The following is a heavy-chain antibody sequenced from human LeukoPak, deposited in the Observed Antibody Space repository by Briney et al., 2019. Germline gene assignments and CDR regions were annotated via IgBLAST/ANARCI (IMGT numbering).Heavy chain of an antibody. V-gene: IGHV1-46*01. Sequence: SVTSSSKASGYTFVTANHMHWVRQAPGQGLEWMRVINPRGGATPYARTCPGRVTMRTDTSTSTVSMQLSSLRSEDTAVYYCARLAAPGTSSDYWGEGTLVTVSS. CDR1: GYTFVTANH. CDR2: INPRGGAT. D-gene: IGHD6-13*01. J-gene: IGHJ4*02. CDR3: ARLAAPGTSSDY.